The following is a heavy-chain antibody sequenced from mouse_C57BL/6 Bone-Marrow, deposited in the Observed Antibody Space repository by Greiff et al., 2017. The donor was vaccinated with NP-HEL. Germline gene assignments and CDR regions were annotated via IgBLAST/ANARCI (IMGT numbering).Heavy chain of an antibody. CDR2: IDPSDSYT. CDR1: GYTFTSYW. J-gene: IGHJ3*01. Sequence: QVQLQQPGAELVMPGASVKLSCKASGYTFTSYWMHWVKQRPGQGLAWIGEIDPSDSYTNYNQKFKGKSTLTVDKSSSTAYMQLSSLTSEDSAVYYCAREGAYWGQGTLVTVSA. V-gene: IGHV1-69*01. CDR3: AREGAY.